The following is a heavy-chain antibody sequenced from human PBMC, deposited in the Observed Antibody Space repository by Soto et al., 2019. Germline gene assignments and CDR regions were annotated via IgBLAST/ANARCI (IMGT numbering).Heavy chain of an antibody. CDR1: GGSISSSSYY. J-gene: IGHJ4*02. CDR3: ARHLGGANRKMVGDYYDSSGYSDDY. CDR2: IYYSGST. Sequence: QLQLQESGPGLVKPSETLSLTCTVSGGSISSSSYYWGWIRQPPGKGLEWIGSIYYSGSTYYNPSLKSRVTISVDTYKNQSALKLSPVTAADTAVYYCARHLGGANRKMVGDYYDSSGYSDDYWGQGTLVTVSS. V-gene: IGHV4-39*01. D-gene: IGHD3-22*01.